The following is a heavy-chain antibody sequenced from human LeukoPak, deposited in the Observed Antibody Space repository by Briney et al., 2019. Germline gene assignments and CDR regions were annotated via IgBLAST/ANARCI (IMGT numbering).Heavy chain of an antibody. CDR1: GFTVRNTY. V-gene: IGHV3-66*01. Sequence: GGSLRLSCAASGFTVRNTYMNWVRQAPGKGLEWVSVIYSGGGTYYADSVKGRFTTSRDNSKNTLYLQVNSLRAEDTAVYYCVRDDRRYGDYGYFDYWGQGTLVTVSS. CDR2: IYSGGGT. CDR3: VRDDRRYGDYGYFDY. D-gene: IGHD4-17*01. J-gene: IGHJ4*02.